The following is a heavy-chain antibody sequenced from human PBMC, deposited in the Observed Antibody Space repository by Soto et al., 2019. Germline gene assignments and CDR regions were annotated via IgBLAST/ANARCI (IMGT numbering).Heavy chain of an antibody. CDR3: ERTSIVATIKYYFDY. J-gene: IGHJ4*02. CDR1: GYTFTGYY. Sequence: ASVKVSCKASGYTFTGYYMHWVRQAPGQGLEWMGWINPNSGGTNYAQKFQGWVTMTRDTSISTAYMELSRLRSDDTAVYYCERTSIVATIKYYFDYWGQGTLVTVSS. CDR2: INPNSGGT. D-gene: IGHD5-12*01. V-gene: IGHV1-2*04.